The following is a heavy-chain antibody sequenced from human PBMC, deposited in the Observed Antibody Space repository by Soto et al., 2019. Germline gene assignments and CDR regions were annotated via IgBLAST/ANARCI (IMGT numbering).Heavy chain of an antibody. Sequence: QVQLVQSGAEVKKPGASVKVSCKASGYTFTSYAMHWVRQAPGQRLEWMGWINAGNGNTKYSQKFQGRVTITRDTSASTAYMVLSSLRSEDTAVYYCARDKAAALRGWFDPWGQGTLVTVSS. D-gene: IGHD6-13*01. V-gene: IGHV1-3*01. CDR1: GYTFTSYA. J-gene: IGHJ5*02. CDR3: ARDKAAALRGWFDP. CDR2: INAGNGNT.